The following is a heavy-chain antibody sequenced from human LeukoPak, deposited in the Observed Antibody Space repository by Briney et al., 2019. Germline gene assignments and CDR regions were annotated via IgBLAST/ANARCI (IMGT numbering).Heavy chain of an antibody. D-gene: IGHD6-13*01. Sequence: ASETLSLTCTVSGGSISGSRYYWGWIRQPPGKGLEWIGSIFYSGKTYYNSSLNSRVTISSDMPKNQFSLKLSSVTAADTAVYYCARVYSSNWSQTYYFDYWGQGTLVTVSS. V-gene: IGHV4-39*07. CDR3: ARVYSSNWSQTYYFDY. J-gene: IGHJ4*02. CDR2: IFYSGKT. CDR1: GGSISGSRYY.